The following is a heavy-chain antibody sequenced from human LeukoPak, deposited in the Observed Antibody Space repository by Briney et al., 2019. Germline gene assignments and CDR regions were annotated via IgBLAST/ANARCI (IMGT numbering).Heavy chain of an antibody. Sequence: GESLKISCKGSGYSFTSYWIGWVRQMPGKGLEWMGIVYPGDSNTRYRPSFQGQVTISADKSINTAYLQWNSLKASDTAMYYCARGGDYYASSSYYGDYFDYWGQGTLVTVSS. CDR2: VYPGDSNT. V-gene: IGHV5-51*01. D-gene: IGHD3-22*01. CDR3: ARGGDYYASSSYYGDYFDY. CDR1: GYSFTSYW. J-gene: IGHJ4*02.